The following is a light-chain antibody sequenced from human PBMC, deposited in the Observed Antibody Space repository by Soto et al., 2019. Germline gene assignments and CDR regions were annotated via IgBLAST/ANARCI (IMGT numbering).Light chain of an antibody. CDR1: QSVSSSY. J-gene: IGKJ5*01. V-gene: IGKV3-15*01. CDR3: QQYKSWPPIT. Sequence: IVLTQSPGTLSLSPGEISTLSCMASQSVSSSYLAWYQQKPGQAPRLLIYGASTRATGTPARFSGSGSGTEFALTISSLQSEDFAVYFCQQYKSWPPITFGQGTRLEIK. CDR2: GAS.